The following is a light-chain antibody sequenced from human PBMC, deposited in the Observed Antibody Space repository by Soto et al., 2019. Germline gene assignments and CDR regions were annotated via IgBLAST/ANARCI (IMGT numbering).Light chain of an antibody. J-gene: IGKJ1*01. CDR2: GAS. V-gene: IGKV3-20*01. CDR3: HHFGTERWT. CDR1: QSVSSTY. Sequence: EIGLYQSPGTLSLSPGERATLSCRASQSVSSTYLAWYRHKPGQAPRLLIYGASSRAAGIPDRFSGSGSGTDFRLTIGRLETEDVAVYCWHHFGTERWTFGQGTKVDIK.